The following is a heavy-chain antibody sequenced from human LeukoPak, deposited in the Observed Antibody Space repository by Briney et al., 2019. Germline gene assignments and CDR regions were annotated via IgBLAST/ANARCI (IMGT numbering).Heavy chain of an antibody. Sequence: PSETLSLTCTVSGGSISSSSYYWGWIRQPPGKGLEWIGRIYYSGSTYYNPSLKSRVTISVNTSKNQFSLRLSSVTAADTAVYYCAREIVSSFALRSSGWYYFDYWGQGTLVTVSS. D-gene: IGHD6-19*01. V-gene: IGHV4-39*07. CDR2: IYYSGST. CDR3: AREIVSSFALRSSGWYYFDY. CDR1: GGSISSSSYY. J-gene: IGHJ4*02.